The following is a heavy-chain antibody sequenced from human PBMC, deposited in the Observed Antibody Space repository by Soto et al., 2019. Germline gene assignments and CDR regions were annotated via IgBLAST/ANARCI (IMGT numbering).Heavy chain of an antibody. V-gene: IGHV4-30-2*01. CDR2: IYHSGST. CDR1: GGSISSGGYS. J-gene: IGHJ5*02. D-gene: IGHD2-15*01. CDR3: ARAGLSCSGGSCYTWFDP. Sequence: SETLSLTCAVSGGSISSGGYSWSWIRQPPGKGLEWIGYIYHSGSTYYNPSLKSRVTISVDRSKNQLSLKLSSVTAADTAVYYCARAGLSCSGGSCYTWFDPWGQGTLVTVSS.